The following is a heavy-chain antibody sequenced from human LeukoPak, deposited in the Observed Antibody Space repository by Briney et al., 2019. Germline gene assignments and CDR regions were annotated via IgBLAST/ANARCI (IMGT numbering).Heavy chain of an antibody. D-gene: IGHD6-19*01. V-gene: IGHV1-8*01. CDR1: GYTFTSYD. CDR2: MNPNSGNT. CDR3: ARMLINKKRGLSGWYCDY. Sequence: GASVKVSCKASGYTFTSYDINWVRQATGQGLESMGWMNPNSGNTGYAQKFQGRVTMTRNTSISTAYMELSSLRSEDTAVYYCARMLINKKRGLSGWYCDYWGQGTLVTVSS. J-gene: IGHJ4*02.